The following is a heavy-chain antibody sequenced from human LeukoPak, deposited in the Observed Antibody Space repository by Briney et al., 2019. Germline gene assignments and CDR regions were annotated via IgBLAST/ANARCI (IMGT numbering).Heavy chain of an antibody. D-gene: IGHD6-19*01. Sequence: VASVKVSCTASGYTFTSYGISWVRQVPGQGLEWMGWISAYNGNTNYAQKLQGRVTMTTDTSTSTAYMELRSLRSDDTAVYYCASFGAVAGTQRRQPSYAFDIWGQGTMVTVSS. V-gene: IGHV1-18*01. CDR3: ASFGAVAGTQRRQPSYAFDI. J-gene: IGHJ3*02. CDR1: GYTFTSYG. CDR2: ISAYNGNT.